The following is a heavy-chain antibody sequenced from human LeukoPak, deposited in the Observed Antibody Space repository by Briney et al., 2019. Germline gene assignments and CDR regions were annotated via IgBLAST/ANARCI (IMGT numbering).Heavy chain of an antibody. CDR1: GFTFSSYG. Sequence: PGRSLRLSCAASGFTFSSYGMHWVRQAPGKGLEWVAVISYDGSNKYYADSVKGRFTISRDNSKNTLYLKMNSLRAEDTAVYYCAKDATGYCSSTSCPLRRGYYYYGMDVWGQGTTVTVSS. CDR2: ISYDGSNK. CDR3: AKDATGYCSSTSCPLRRGYYYYGMDV. V-gene: IGHV3-30*18. J-gene: IGHJ6*02. D-gene: IGHD2-2*01.